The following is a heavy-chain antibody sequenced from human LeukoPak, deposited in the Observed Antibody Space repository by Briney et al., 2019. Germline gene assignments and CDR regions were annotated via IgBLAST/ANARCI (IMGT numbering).Heavy chain of an antibody. D-gene: IGHD3-10*01. Sequence: GGSLRLSCAASGFTFSSSGMHWVRQAPGKGLEWVAIISYDGSSKYYADSVKGRFTISRDNSKNTLYLQMNSLRAEDTAVYYCARDNPFYYGSGTHIDFWGQGTLLTVSS. CDR3: ARDNPFYYGSGTHIDF. CDR2: ISYDGSSK. CDR1: GFTFSSSG. J-gene: IGHJ4*02. V-gene: IGHV3-30*03.